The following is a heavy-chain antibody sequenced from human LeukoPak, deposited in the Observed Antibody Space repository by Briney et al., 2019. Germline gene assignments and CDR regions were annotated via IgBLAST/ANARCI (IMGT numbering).Heavy chain of an antibody. D-gene: IGHD3-16*01. Sequence: SETLSLTCTVSGGSISSYYWSWIRQPPGKGLEWIGYIYYSGSTNYNPSLKSRVTISVDMSKNQFSLKLSSMTAADTAVYYCASAEGITFGEPDYFDYWGQGTLVTVSS. CDR3: ASAEGITFGEPDYFDY. V-gene: IGHV4-59*01. CDR1: GGSISSYY. CDR2: IYYSGST. J-gene: IGHJ4*02.